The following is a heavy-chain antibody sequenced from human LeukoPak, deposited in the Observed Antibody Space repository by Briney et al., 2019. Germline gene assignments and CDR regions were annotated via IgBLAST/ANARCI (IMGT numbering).Heavy chain of an antibody. V-gene: IGHV3-9*01. J-gene: IGHJ4*02. D-gene: IGHD2-2*02. Sequence: GGSLRLSCAVSGFTFDDYAMHWVRQVPGKGPEWVSGISWNSDSIGYGDSVKGRFTISRDNSKNTLFLQMDSLRAEDTAVYYCAKDRSGMAYHFDFWGQGTLVTVSS. CDR1: GFTFDDYA. CDR3: AKDRSGMAYHFDF. CDR2: ISWNSDSI.